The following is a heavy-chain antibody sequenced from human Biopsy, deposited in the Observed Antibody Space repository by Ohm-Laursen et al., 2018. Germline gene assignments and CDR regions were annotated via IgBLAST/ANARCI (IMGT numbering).Heavy chain of an antibody. CDR1: GGTFINYG. D-gene: IGHD3-9*01. J-gene: IGHJ1*01. V-gene: IGHV1-69*06. CDR3: ATKLTGYFHH. CDR2: NIPILGTG. Sequence: SSVKVSCKAPGGTFINYGVNWVRQAPGQGLEWLGGNIPILGTGNYAQKFQDRVTAAADTSTSTATMELRSLRSDDTAVYYCATKLTGYFHHWGQGTLVIVSS.